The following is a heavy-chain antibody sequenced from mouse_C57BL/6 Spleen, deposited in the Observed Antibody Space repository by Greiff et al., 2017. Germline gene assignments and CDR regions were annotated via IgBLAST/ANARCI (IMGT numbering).Heavy chain of an antibody. Sequence: FQLHQSGAELARPGASVTLSCKASGYTFTSYDIRWVKQRTGQGLEWIGEIYPRSGNTYYNQKFKGKATLTADKSSSTAYMELRSLKSADAAVYCSARLDYCDQKEDYWGQGTLVTVSS. CDR2: IYPRSGNT. CDR1: GYTFTSYD. V-gene: IGHV1-81*01. D-gene: IGHD2-4*01. J-gene: IGHJ4*01. CDR3: ARLDYCDQKEDY.